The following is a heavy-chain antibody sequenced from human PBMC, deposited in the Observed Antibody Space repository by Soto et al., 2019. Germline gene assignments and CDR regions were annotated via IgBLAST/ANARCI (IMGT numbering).Heavy chain of an antibody. Sequence: GGSLRLSCAASGITFSGNDLNWVRQAPGKGLEWISYISPTSATYYAASVKGRFTISRDDAKNSLYLQMDSLRVEDTAVYYCLRGHYSNWGHGTLVTVSS. CDR3: LRGHYSN. J-gene: IGHJ4*01. D-gene: IGHD2-2*01. CDR2: ISPTSAT. V-gene: IGHV3-48*04. CDR1: GITFSGND.